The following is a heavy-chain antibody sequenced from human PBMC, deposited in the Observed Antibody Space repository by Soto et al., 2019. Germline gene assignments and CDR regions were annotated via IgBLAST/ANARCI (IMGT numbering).Heavy chain of an antibody. V-gene: IGHV5-51*01. Sequence: GESLTISCTCSGYSFTHYWIGWVRQMPGKGLEWMGIIYPGDSDTRYSPSFQGQVTISADKSISTAYLQWSSLKASDTAMYYCARLDTDSIAVTGASYYYGMDVWGQGTTVTVSS. CDR3: ARLDTDSIAVTGASYYYGMDV. J-gene: IGHJ6*02. CDR2: IYPGDSDT. D-gene: IGHD6-19*01. CDR1: GYSFTHYW.